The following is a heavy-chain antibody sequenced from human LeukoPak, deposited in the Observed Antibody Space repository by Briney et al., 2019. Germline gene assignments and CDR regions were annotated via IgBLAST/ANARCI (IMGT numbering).Heavy chain of an antibody. V-gene: IGHV3-15*01. J-gene: IGHJ4*02. CDR1: GLTFSNAW. D-gene: IGHD6-19*01. Sequence: MAGGSLRLSCAASGLTFSNAWMSWVRQAPGKGLEWVGRIKRKSDGGTTDYAAPVKGRFTISRDDSKNTLYLQMNSLKTEDTAVYYCTLPQVDSSGWVGYWGQGTLVTVSS. CDR3: TLPQVDSSGWVGY. CDR2: IKRKSDGGTT.